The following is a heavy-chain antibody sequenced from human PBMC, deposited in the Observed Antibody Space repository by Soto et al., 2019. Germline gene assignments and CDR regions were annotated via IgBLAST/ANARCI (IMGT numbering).Heavy chain of an antibody. CDR3: SRIMDYYYGPGGCNGHGF. CDR2: INTKFGDT. CDR1: GYTFTAYY. J-gene: IGHJ4*03. D-gene: IGHD3-10*01. Sequence: QVQLVQSGAEVKEPGDSVRVSCEASGYTFTAYYIHWVRPAPGQGLEWMGWINTKFGDTTYAQDFQGRVSMTMDRSISNIYMYLHRLTPGAKAIDLCSRIMDYYYGPGGCNGHGFWGQGTLVTVFS. V-gene: IGHV1-2*02.